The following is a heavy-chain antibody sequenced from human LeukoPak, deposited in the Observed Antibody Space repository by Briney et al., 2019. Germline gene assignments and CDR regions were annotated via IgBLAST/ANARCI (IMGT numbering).Heavy chain of an antibody. Sequence: GGSLRLSCAASGFTVRSNSMSWVRQAPGKGLEWVSVIYSGGSTYYADSVKGRFTISRDNSKNTLYLQMNSLRAEDTAVYYCARARGLGYGDYVRWFDPWGQGTLVTVSS. CDR2: IYSGGST. CDR1: GFTVRSNS. J-gene: IGHJ5*02. V-gene: IGHV3-66*01. CDR3: ARARGLGYGDYVRWFDP. D-gene: IGHD4-17*01.